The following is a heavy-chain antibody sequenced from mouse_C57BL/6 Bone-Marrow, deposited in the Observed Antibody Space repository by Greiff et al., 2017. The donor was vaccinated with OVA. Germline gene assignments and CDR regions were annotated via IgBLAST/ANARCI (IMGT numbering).Heavy chain of an antibody. CDR2: IYWDDDK. J-gene: IGHJ2*01. D-gene: IGHD4-1*02. CDR1: GFSLSTSGMG. Sequence: QVTLKESGPGLLQSSQTLSLTCSFSGFSLSTSGMGVSWIRQPSGKGLEWLAHIYWDDDKRYNPSLKSRLTISKDTSRNQVFLKITSVDTADTATYYGARNWDFDDWGQGTTLTVSS. CDR3: ARNWDFDD. V-gene: IGHV8-12*01.